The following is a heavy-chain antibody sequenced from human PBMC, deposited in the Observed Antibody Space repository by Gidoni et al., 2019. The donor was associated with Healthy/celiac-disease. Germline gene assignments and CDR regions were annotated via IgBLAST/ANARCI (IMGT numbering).Heavy chain of an antibody. V-gene: IGHV3-43*01. CDR2: ISLDGGST. Sequence: EVQLVESGGVVVQPGGSLRLSCAASGFTFDDYTMHWVRQAPGKGLELVSLISLDGGSTYDADSVKGRFTISRDNSKNSLYLQMNSLRTEDTALYYCAKDGDSSGSGHYFDYWGQGTLVTVSS. CDR1: GFTFDDYT. CDR3: AKDGDSSGSGHYFDY. D-gene: IGHD3-22*01. J-gene: IGHJ4*02.